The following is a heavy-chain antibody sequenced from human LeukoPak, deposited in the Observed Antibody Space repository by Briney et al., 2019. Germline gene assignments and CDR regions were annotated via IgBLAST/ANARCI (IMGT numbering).Heavy chain of an antibody. CDR3: ARNLRKYGSNSECFDY. CDR1: GFTFSSHG. D-gene: IGHD4-23*01. V-gene: IGHV3-33*01. Sequence: GGSLRLSCAASGFTFSSHGMHWVRQAPGKGLEWVAVIWYDASNKYYADSVKGRFTVSRDNSKNTLYLQMNSLRAEDTAMYYCARNLRKYGSNSECFDYWGQGTVVTVSS. CDR2: IWYDASNK. J-gene: IGHJ4*02.